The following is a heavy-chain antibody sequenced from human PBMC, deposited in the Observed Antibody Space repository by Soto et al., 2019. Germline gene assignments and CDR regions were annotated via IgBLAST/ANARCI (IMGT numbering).Heavy chain of an antibody. CDR3: AREHCSGGSCYGLDY. Sequence: GGSLRLSCASSGFTVSSNYMSLVRQAPGKGLEWVSVIYSGGSTYYADSVKGRFTISRDNSKNTLYLQMNSLRAEDTAVYYCAREHCSGGSCYGLDYWGQGTLVTVSS. D-gene: IGHD2-15*01. V-gene: IGHV3-66*01. CDR2: IYSGGST. CDR1: GFTVSSNY. J-gene: IGHJ4*02.